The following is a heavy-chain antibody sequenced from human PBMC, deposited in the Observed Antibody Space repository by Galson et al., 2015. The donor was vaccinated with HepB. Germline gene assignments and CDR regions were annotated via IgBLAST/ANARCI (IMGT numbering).Heavy chain of an antibody. J-gene: IGHJ4*02. D-gene: IGHD2/OR15-2a*01. CDR2: ISSSGSTI. CDR3: ARAAPFAPFLSGY. CDR1: GFTFSDYY. Sequence: SLRLSCAASGFTFSDYYMSWIRQAPGKGLEWVSYISSSGSTIYYADSVKGRFTISRDNAKNSLYLQMNSLRAEDTAVYYCARAAPFAPFLSGYWGQGTLVTVSS. V-gene: IGHV3-11*01.